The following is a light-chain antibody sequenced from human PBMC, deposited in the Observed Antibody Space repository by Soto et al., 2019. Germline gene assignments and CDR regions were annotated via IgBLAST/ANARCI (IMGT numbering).Light chain of an antibody. J-gene: IGKJ1*01. CDR2: AAS. CDR3: RQDYNYPRT. V-gene: IGKV1-6*01. Sequence: AIQMTKSPSSLSASVGDRVTITCRASQGIRNDLGWYQQNPGKAPKLLIYAASSLQSGVPSRFSGSGSGTDFTLTISSLQPEDFATYYCRQDYNYPRTFGQGTKVHSK. CDR1: QGIRND.